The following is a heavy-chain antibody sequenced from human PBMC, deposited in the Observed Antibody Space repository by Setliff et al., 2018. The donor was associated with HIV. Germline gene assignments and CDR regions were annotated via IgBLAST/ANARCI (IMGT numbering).Heavy chain of an antibody. Sequence: PGGSLRLSCAASAFTFRSVWTHWVRQAPGKGLVWVARLNEDGTITDHADFVKGRFTISRDNAKNTLYLQMNSLRVDDTAVYYCVRGSGVGATAGDHWGQGTLVTVSS. J-gene: IGHJ4*02. CDR3: VRGSGVGATAGDH. V-gene: IGHV3-74*01. D-gene: IGHD1-26*01. CDR1: AFTFRSVW. CDR2: LNEDGTIT.